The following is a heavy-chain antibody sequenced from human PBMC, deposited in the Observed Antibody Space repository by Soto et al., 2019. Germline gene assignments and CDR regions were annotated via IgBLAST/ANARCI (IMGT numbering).Heavy chain of an antibody. V-gene: IGHV2-5*01. J-gene: IGHJ4*02. CDR3: VHRRIIMTFGY. D-gene: IGHD3-10*01. CDR2: IYWNDDK. CDR1: GFSLSTTGVG. Sequence: SGPTLVNPTQTLTLTCTFSGFSLSTTGVGVGWIRQPPGKALEWLALIYWNDDKRYSPSLKSRLTITEDTSKNQVVLTLTDMDPVDTATYYCVHRRIIMTFGYWGQGTLVTVSS.